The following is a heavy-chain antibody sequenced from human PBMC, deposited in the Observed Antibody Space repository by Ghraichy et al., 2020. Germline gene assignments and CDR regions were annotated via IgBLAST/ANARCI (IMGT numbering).Heavy chain of an antibody. D-gene: IGHD3-10*01. Sequence: SETLSLTCTVSGGSISSSSYYWGWIRQPPGKGLEWIGSIYYSGSTYYNPSLKSRVTISVDTSKNRFSLKLSSVTAADTAVYYCARQDYGSGSYYTAFPYWGQGTLVTVSS. CDR3: ARQDYGSGSYYTAFPY. J-gene: IGHJ4*02. V-gene: IGHV4-39*01. CDR2: IYYSGST. CDR1: GGSISSSSYY.